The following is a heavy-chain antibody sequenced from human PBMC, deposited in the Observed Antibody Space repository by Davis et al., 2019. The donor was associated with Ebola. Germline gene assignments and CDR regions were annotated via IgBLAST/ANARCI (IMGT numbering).Heavy chain of an antibody. J-gene: IGHJ3*02. D-gene: IGHD4-17*01. CDR2: ISSSSSTI. CDR1: GFTFSSYS. CDR3: TTDPMVTVTTSGDAFDI. V-gene: IGHV3-48*01. Sequence: GGSLRLFCAASGFTFSSYSMNWVRQAPGKGLEWVSYISSSSSTIYYADSVKGRFTISRDNAKNSLYLQMNNLKTEDTAVYYCTTDPMVTVTTSGDAFDIWGQGTMVTVST.